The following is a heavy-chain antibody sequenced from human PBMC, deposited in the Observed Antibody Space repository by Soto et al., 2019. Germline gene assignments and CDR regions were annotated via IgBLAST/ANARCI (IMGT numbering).Heavy chain of an antibody. J-gene: IGHJ4*02. D-gene: IGHD3-9*01. V-gene: IGHV4-59*01. Sequence: SETLSLTCTISGGSISVYYWSWIRQSPRQGLEWIGYVYDNGRPYYSPSPKSRVTISADTSKNQISLKLTSATAADTAVYYCARGVGSSPPRYWGRGTLVTVSS. CDR3: ARGVGSSPPRY. CDR2: VYDNGRP. CDR1: GGSISVYY.